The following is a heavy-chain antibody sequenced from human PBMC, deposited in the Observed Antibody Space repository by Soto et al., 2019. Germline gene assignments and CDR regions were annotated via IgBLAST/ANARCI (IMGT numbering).Heavy chain of an antibody. CDR1: GGSITNYY. CDR2: IYNSGNT. D-gene: IGHD2-21*02. CDR3: TRPNQGDYAFDI. J-gene: IGHJ3*02. V-gene: IGHV4-59*08. Sequence: ETLFLTCTVSGGSITNYYWSWIRQPPGKGLEWIGYIYNSGNTKYNPSLKSRVTISLDTSKNQVSLKLNSVTAADTAVYYCTRPNQGDYAFDIWGQGTMVTVSS.